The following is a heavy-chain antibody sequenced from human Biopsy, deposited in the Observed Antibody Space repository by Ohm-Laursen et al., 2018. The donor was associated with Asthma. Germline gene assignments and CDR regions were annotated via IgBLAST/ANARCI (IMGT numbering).Heavy chain of an antibody. J-gene: IGHJ6*02. CDR3: AKDTEGRYDFWSGLSYNYYDMDV. CDR2: ISYDGSNK. V-gene: IGHV3-30*18. D-gene: IGHD3-3*01. CDR1: GFTFSSYG. Sequence: SLRLSCAASGFTFSSYGMYWVRQAPGKGLEWVAVISYDGSNKYYADSVKGRFTISRDNSKNTLYLQMNSLRAEDTAVYYCAKDTEGRYDFWSGLSYNYYDMDVWGQGTPVTVSS.